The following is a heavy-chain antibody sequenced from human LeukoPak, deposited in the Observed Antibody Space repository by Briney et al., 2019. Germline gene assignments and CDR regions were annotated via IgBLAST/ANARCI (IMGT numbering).Heavy chain of an antibody. V-gene: IGHV1-18*01. D-gene: IGHD5/OR15-5a*01. CDR2: ISVFNGNA. CDR3: ARDRASTVSSPSDSFDI. J-gene: IGHJ3*02. Sequence: ASVTVSCKASGYNFIGHGITWVRQAPGQGLEWMGWISVFNGNAHYAQKLQGRVTMTTDTSTTTAYMELKSLMSDDTAVYYCARDRASTVSSPSDSFDIWGQGTMVTVSS. CDR1: GYNFIGHG.